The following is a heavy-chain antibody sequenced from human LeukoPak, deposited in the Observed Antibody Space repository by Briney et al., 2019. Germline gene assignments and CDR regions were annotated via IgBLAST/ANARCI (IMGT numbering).Heavy chain of an antibody. J-gene: IGHJ4*02. CDR1: GGSITSTNW. CDR2: ISLTGRT. CDR3: TRESGPYCPFGY. V-gene: IGHV4-4*02. Sequence: SETLSLTCGVSGGSITSTNWWSWVRQPPGQGLEWIGEISLTGRTNYNPSLIGRVIMSLDESRNQLSLTLTSVTAADTAMYYCTRESGPYCPFGYWGQGTLVVAPS. D-gene: IGHD1-26*01.